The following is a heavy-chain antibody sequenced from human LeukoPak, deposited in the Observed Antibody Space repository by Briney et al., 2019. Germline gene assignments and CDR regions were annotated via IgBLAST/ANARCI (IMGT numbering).Heavy chain of an antibody. V-gene: IGHV3-23*01. J-gene: IGHJ4*02. Sequence: PGGSLRLSCAASGFTFSNYAMSWVRQAPGKGLEWVSGITESGGSTFFADSVKGRFTISRDNSKNTLYLQMNSLRADDTAVYYCAKVRGGFFDYWGQGTLVTVSS. CDR2: ITESGGST. D-gene: IGHD3-10*01. CDR3: AKVRGGFFDY. CDR1: GFTFSNYA.